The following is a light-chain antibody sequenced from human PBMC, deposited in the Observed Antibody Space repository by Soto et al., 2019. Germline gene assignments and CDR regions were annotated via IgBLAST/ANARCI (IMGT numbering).Light chain of an antibody. CDR2: EGS. Sequence: QSALTQPASVSGSPGQSITISCTGTSSDVGNYNLVSWYQQHPGKAPKLMIFEGSKRPSRVSNRFSGSKSGNTASLTISGLQAEDEADYYCCSYAGSSTLYVFGPGTKVTVL. CDR1: SSDVGNYNL. CDR3: CSYAGSSTLYV. V-gene: IGLV2-23*01. J-gene: IGLJ1*01.